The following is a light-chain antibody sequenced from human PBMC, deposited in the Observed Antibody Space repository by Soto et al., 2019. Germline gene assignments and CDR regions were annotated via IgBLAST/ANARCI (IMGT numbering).Light chain of an antibody. CDR1: QSFNSIY. V-gene: IGKV3-20*01. CDR3: QQYGSSPWT. Sequence: EIVLTQSPGTLSLSPGERATLSCRASQSFNSIYLAWYQQKPGQAPRLLIYGASYRAAGIPDRFSGSGSGTDFTLTISRLEPEDFALYYCQQYGSSPWTFGQGTTGDIK. J-gene: IGKJ1*01. CDR2: GAS.